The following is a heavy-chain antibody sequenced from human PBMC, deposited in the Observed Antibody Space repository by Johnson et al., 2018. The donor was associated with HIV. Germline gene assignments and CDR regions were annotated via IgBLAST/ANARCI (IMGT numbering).Heavy chain of an antibody. J-gene: IGHJ3*02. D-gene: IGHD1-26*01. CDR3: ARVATHAFDS. CDR2: ISSSGRTI. CDR1: GFTVTNAW. Sequence: QVQLVESGGGLVKPGGSLRLSCGPSGFTVTNAWMNWVRQAPGKGLEWVSYISSSGRTIYYADSVKGRFTISRDNAKNSLYLQMNSLRAEDTAVYYCARVATHAFDSGGQGTMVTVSS. V-gene: IGHV3-11*04.